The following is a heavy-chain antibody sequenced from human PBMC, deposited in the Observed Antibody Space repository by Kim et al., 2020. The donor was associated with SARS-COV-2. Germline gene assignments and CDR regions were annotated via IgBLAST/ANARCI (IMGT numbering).Heavy chain of an antibody. CDR3: ARGGQGWFGESRNWFDP. J-gene: IGHJ5*02. D-gene: IGHD3-10*01. Sequence: SETLSLTCTVSGGSISSYYWSWIRQPPGKGLEWIGYIYYSGSTNYNPSLKSRVTISVDTSKNQFSLKLSSVTAADTAVYYCARGGQGWFGESRNWFDPWGQGTLVTVSS. CDR1: GGSISSYY. CDR2: IYYSGST. V-gene: IGHV4-59*01.